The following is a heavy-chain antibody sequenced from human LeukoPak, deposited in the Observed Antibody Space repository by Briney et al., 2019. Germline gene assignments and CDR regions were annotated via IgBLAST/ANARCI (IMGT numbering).Heavy chain of an antibody. D-gene: IGHD6-19*01. CDR1: GGSISSSNW. CDR2: IYHSGST. J-gene: IGHJ4*02. Sequence: SGTLSLTCAVSGGSISSSNWWSWVRQPPGKGLEWIGEIYHSGSTNYNPSLKSRVTISVDKSKNQFSLKLSSVTAADTAVYYCARAPYSSGRTFDYWGQGTLVTVSS. V-gene: IGHV4-4*02. CDR3: ARAPYSSGRTFDY.